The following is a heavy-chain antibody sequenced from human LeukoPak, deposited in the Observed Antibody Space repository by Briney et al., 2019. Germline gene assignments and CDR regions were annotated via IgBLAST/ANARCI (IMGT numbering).Heavy chain of an antibody. V-gene: IGHV3-21*01. Sequence: NPGGSLRLSCAASGFTFSIYNMNWVRQAPGKGLEWVSSISSSSSYIYYADSVKGRFTISRDNAKNSLYLQMNSLTAEDTAVYYCARKMRTGDRVGTFDIWGQGTMVTVSS. J-gene: IGHJ3*02. CDR2: ISSSSSYI. CDR1: GFTFSIYN. CDR3: ARKMRTGDRVGTFDI. D-gene: IGHD1-1*01.